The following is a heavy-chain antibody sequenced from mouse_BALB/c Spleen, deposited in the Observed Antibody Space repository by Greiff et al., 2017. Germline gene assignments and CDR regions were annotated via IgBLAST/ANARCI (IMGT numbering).Heavy chain of an antibody. V-gene: IGHV14-1*02. J-gene: IGHJ3*01. CDR1: GFNIKDYY. Sequence: DVQLQESGAELVRPGALVKLSCKASGFNIKDYYMHWVKQRPEQGLEWIGWIDPENGNTIYDPKFQGKASITADTSSNTAYLQLSSLTSEDTAVYYCARGTWFAYWGQGTLVTVSA. CDR2: IDPENGNT. CDR3: ARGTWFAY.